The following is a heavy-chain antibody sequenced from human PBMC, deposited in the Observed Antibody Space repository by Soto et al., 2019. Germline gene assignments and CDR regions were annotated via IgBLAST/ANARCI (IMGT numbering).Heavy chain of an antibody. V-gene: IGHV3-23*01. CDR3: AKSLSTATSFDY. Sequence: PGGSLRLSCAASGFTFSSYAMNWVRQAPGEGPEWVSHISVTGDTYYADSVKGRFTISRDNSKNTLFLQMNSLRAEDTAVYYCAKSLSTATSFDYWGQGTPVTVSS. CDR2: ISVTGDT. CDR1: GFTFSSYA. J-gene: IGHJ4*02.